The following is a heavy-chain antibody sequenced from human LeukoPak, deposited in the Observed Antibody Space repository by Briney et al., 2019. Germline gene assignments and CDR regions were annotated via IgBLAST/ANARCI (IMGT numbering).Heavy chain of an antibody. Sequence: SVKVSRKASVGTFSSYAISWVRQAPGQGLEWMGGIIPIFGTANYAQKFQGRVTITADESTSTAYMELSSLRSEDTAVYYCALTATANDAFDIWGQGTMVTVSS. V-gene: IGHV1-69*01. D-gene: IGHD4-11*01. CDR2: IIPIFGTA. J-gene: IGHJ3*02. CDR3: ALTATANDAFDI. CDR1: VGTFSSYA.